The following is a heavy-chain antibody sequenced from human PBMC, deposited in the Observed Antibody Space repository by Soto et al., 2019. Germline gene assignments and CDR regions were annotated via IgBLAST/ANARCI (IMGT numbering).Heavy chain of an antibody. V-gene: IGHV4-30-4*01. CDR1: GASISGGDYY. Sequence: QVQLQESGPGLVKPSQTLSLTCTVSGASISGGDYYWTWIRQPPGKGLEWIGSIYYTGNTYSNPYLESRLSISVDPSNNQFALRLTSVTAPDTAIYYCARATYDSTYYLDYWGQGTLVTVSS. CDR3: ARATYDSTYYLDY. J-gene: IGHJ4*02. D-gene: IGHD3-22*01. CDR2: IYYTGNT.